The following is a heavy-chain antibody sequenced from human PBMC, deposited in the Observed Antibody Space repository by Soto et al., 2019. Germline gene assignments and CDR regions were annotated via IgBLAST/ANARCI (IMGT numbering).Heavy chain of an antibody. V-gene: IGHV1-18*01. CDR2: ISAYNGNT. CDR3: ATDLAAGTCDY. J-gene: IGHJ4*02. Sequence: QVQLVQSGAEVRKPGASVKVSCKASGYTFTSYAISWVRQAPGQGLEWMGWISAYNGNTNYAQKLQGRVTMTTATSTSTAYMELRSLRADDTAVYYCATDLAAGTCDYWGQGTLVTVSS. D-gene: IGHD6-13*01. CDR1: GYTFTSYA.